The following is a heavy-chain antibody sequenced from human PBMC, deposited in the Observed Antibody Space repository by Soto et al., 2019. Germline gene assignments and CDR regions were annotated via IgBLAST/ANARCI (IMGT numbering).Heavy chain of an antibody. J-gene: IGHJ3*02. CDR3: ARDQGYCSGGSCYPDAFYI. CDR2: ISSSSSTI. D-gene: IGHD2-15*01. V-gene: IGHV3-48*01. CDR1: GFTFSSYS. Sequence: EVQLVESGGGLVQPGGSLRLSCAASGFTFSSYSMNWVRQAPGKGLEWVSYISSSSSTIYYAVSVKGRFTISRDNAKNSRYLQMNSLRAEYTAVYYCARDQGYCSGGSCYPDAFYIWGQVTMVTVSS.